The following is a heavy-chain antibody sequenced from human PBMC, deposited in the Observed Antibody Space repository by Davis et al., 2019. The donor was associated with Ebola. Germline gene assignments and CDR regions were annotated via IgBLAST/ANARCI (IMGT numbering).Heavy chain of an antibody. CDR2: IYHSGST. CDR3: ARVGIEYSGYDWGYYYYGMDV. J-gene: IGHJ6*02. D-gene: IGHD5-12*01. Sequence: PSETLSLTCAVPGVSITNSNWWSWVRQPPGKGLEWIGYIYHSGSTYYNPSLKSRVTISVDRSKNQFSLKLSSVTAADTAVYYCARVGIEYSGYDWGYYYYGMDVWGQGTTVTVSS. CDR1: GVSITNSNW. V-gene: IGHV4-4*02.